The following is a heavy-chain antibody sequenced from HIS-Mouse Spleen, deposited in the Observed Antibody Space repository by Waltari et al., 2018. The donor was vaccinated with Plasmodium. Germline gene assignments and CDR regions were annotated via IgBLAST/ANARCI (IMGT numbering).Heavy chain of an antibody. CDR2: RNPNSGNT. V-gene: IGHV1-8*01. D-gene: IGHD2-8*01. CDR1: GYTFTSSD. CDR3: ASHTNLAFDI. J-gene: IGHJ3*02. Sequence: QVQLVQSGAEVKKPGASVKVSCKASGYTFTSSDINRVRQATGQGLEWMGWRNPNSGNTGYAQKFQGRVTMTRNTSISTAYMELSSLRSEDTAVYYCASHTNLAFDIWGQGTMVTVSS.